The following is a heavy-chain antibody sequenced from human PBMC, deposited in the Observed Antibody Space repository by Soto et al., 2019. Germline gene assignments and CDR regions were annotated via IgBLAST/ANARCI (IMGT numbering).Heavy chain of an antibody. CDR2: IWYDGSNK. Sequence: QVQLVESGGGVVQPGRSLRLSCAASGFTFSSYGMHWVRQAPGKGLEWVAVIWYDGSNKYYADSVEGRFTISRDNSKTTLYRQMNRLRAEGTAVYYGARTATVVTQSEYVQQWGQGTLVTVSS. J-gene: IGHJ1*01. V-gene: IGHV3-33*01. CDR3: ARTATVVTQSEYVQQ. D-gene: IGHD4-17*01. CDR1: GFTFSSYG.